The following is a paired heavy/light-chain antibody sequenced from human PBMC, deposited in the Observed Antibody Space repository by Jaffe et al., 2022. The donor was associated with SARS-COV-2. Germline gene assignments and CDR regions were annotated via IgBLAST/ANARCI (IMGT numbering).Heavy chain of an antibody. Sequence: EVQLEESGGGLVQPGGSLRLSCAASGFTFSNYWMSWVRQAPGKGLEWVANMRQDGNEIYYVDSVRGRFTISRDNAKNSLYLQMNSLRSEDTAVYFCTRDYYYGGNSDYWGPGTLVTVSS. CDR1: GFTFSNYW. CDR3: TRDYYYGGNSDY. D-gene: IGHD4-17*01. V-gene: IGHV3-7*01. CDR2: MRQDGNEI. J-gene: IGHJ4*02.
Light chain of an antibody. CDR3: ASWDDRLYGRV. CDR1: RSSIGSNV. CDR2: END. Sequence: QSVLTQPPSASGTPGQRITISCSGNRSSIGSNVVDWYQQLPGTAPKLLIYENDQRPSGVPDRFSGSKSGTSASLAISGLQSEDEANYYCASWDDRLYGRVFGGGTKLTVL. J-gene: IGLJ3*02. V-gene: IGLV1-44*01.